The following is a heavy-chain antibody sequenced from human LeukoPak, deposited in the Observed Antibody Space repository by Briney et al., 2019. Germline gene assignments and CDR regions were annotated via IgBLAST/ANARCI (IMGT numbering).Heavy chain of an antibody. CDR3: ASPYDYGDHYLDALHI. D-gene: IGHD4-17*01. J-gene: IGHJ3*02. V-gene: IGHV1-69*06. CDR2: IIPLFGTA. CDR1: GYTFTGYL. Sequence: GASVKVSCKASGYTFTGYLMHWVRQAPGQGLEWMGRIIPLFGTADYAQRYQGRVTISADNSLNTAYLELSSLTSEDTAVYYCASPYDYGDHYLDALHIWGQGTIVTVSS.